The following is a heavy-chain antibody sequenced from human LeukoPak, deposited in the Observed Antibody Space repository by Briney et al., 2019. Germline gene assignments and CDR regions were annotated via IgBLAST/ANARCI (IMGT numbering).Heavy chain of an antibody. J-gene: IGHJ4*02. D-gene: IGHD3-22*01. Sequence: PGGSLRLSCAASGFTVSSNYMSWVRPAPGKGLEWVSVIYSGGSTYYADSVKGRFTISRDNSKNTLYLQMNSLRAEDTAVYYCAREANYYDSSGYYYGSFDYWGQGTLVTVSS. CDR1: GFTVSSNY. CDR3: AREANYYDSSGYYYGSFDY. V-gene: IGHV3-53*01. CDR2: IYSGGST.